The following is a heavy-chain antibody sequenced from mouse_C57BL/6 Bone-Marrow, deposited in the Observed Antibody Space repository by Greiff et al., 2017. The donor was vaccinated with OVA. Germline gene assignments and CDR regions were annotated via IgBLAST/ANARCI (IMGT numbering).Heavy chain of an antibody. D-gene: IGHD1-1*01. CDR1: GYTFTSYW. V-gene: IGHV1-50*01. CDR2: IDPSDSYT. CDR3: AKDGSSSWFAY. Sequence: QVQLQQPGAELVKPGASVKLSCKASGYTFTSYWMQWVKQRPGQGLEWIGEIDPSDSYTNYNPKFKGKATLTVDTSSSTAYMQLSSLTSEDSAVYYCAKDGSSSWFAYWGQGTLVTVSA. J-gene: IGHJ3*01.